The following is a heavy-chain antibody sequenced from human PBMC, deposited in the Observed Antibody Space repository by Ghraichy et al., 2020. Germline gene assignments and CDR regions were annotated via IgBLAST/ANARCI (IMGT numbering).Heavy chain of an antibody. Sequence: GSLRLSCAASGFTFSSYGMHWVRQAPGKGLEWVAVISYDGSNKYYADSVKGRFTISRDNSKNTLYLQMSSLRGEDTAVYYCAKDQHKDGMDVWGQGTTVTVSS. CDR1: GFTFSSYG. J-gene: IGHJ6*02. CDR3: AKDQHKDGMDV. CDR2: ISYDGSNK. V-gene: IGHV3-30*18.